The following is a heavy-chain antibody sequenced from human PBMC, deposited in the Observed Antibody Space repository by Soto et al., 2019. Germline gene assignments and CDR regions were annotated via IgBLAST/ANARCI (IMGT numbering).Heavy chain of an antibody. V-gene: IGHV3-21*01. D-gene: IGHD1-1*01. CDR1: GFTFSRYT. CDR2: ISTSSSYI. J-gene: IGHJ3*01. Sequence: SLRLSCTASGFTFSRYTMYWVRQAPGKGLEWVSSISTSSSYIYYADSLKGRFTISRDNAENSLYLQLNSLRAEDTAVYYCARNGNALDVWGQGTMVTVSS. CDR3: ARNGNALDV.